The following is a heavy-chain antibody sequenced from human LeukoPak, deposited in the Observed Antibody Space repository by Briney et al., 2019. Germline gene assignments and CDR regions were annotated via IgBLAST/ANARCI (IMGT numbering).Heavy chain of an antibody. D-gene: IGHD3-10*01. Sequence: SETLSLTCAVYGGSFSGYYWSWIRQPPGKGLEWIGEINHSGSTNYNPSLKSRVTISVDTSKNQFSLKLSSVTAADTAVYYCARGRLPTWAPVGDYYYGMDVWGQGTTVTVSS. CDR2: INHSGST. CDR1: GGSFSGYY. V-gene: IGHV4-34*01. CDR3: ARGRLPTWAPVGDYYYGMDV. J-gene: IGHJ6*02.